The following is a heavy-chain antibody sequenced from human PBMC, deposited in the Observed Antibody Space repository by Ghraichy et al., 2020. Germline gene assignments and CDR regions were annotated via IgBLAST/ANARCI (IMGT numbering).Heavy chain of an antibody. CDR1: GGSISSGDYY. Sequence: SETLSLTCTVSGGSISSGDYYWSWIRQPPGKGLEWIGYIYYSGSTYYNPSLKSRVTISVDTSKNQFSLKLSSVTAADTAVYYCARDPGGDSYSAFDIWGQGTMVTVSS. CDR2: IYYSGST. D-gene: IGHD2-21*02. J-gene: IGHJ3*02. CDR3: ARDPGGDSYSAFDI. V-gene: IGHV4-30-4*01.